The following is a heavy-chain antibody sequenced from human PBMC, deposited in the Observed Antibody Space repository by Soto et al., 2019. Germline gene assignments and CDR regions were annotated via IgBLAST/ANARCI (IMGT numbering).Heavy chain of an antibody. V-gene: IGHV1-3*01. Sequence: ASGKVSCKTSGYIFTSDGMHWGRQAPGQRLEWMGWSNADNGNTKYSQKFQGRVTITRDTSASTGYMELSSLRSEHTPVHSCARDTKPRGLYFYENGVDVWG. CDR1: GYIFTSDG. CDR2: SNADNGNT. J-gene: IGHJ6*02. D-gene: IGHD2-2*01. CDR3: ARDTKPRGLYFYENGVDV.